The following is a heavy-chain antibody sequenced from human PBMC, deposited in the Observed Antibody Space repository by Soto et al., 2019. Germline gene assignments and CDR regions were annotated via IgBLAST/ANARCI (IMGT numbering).Heavy chain of an antibody. CDR1: GVTFSSYA. D-gene: IGHD2-21*02. J-gene: IGHJ6*02. CDR3: ARDLSLLHVVVVTAQFRYSSGMDV. V-gene: IGHV1-69*13. Sequence: ASAKVSCKASGVTFSSYAISWVRQAPVQGLEWMGGIIPIFGTANYAQKFQGRVTITADESTSTAYLELSSLRSEDTAVYYCARDLSLLHVVVVTAQFRYSSGMDVAGPATPVTISS. CDR2: IIPIFGTA.